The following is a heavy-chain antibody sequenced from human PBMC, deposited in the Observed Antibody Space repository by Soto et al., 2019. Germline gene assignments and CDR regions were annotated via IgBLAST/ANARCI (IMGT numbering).Heavy chain of an antibody. V-gene: IGHV1-18*01. CDR3: ARARSGNSGSYPFDY. Sequence: QVQLVQSGAEVKKPGASVKVSCKASGYTFTSYGISWVRQAPGQGLEWMGWISAYNGNTNYAQKLQGRVTMTTDTSTSTAYRELRSLRSDDTAVYYCARARSGNSGSYPFDYWGQGTLVTVSS. D-gene: IGHD1-26*01. CDR2: ISAYNGNT. CDR1: GYTFTSYG. J-gene: IGHJ4*02.